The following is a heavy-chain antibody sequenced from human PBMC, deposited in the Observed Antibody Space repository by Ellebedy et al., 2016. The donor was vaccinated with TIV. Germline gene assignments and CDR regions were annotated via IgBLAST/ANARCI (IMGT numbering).Heavy chain of an antibody. CDR3: AREYSSSSGRVFDS. CDR1: GGTFSSYA. D-gene: IGHD6-6*01. J-gene: IGHJ4*02. Sequence: ASVKVSXXASGGTFSSYAISWVRQAPGQGLEWMGWINPNSGGANYAQKFQGRVTMTRDTSISTAYMELSRLRSDDTAVFYCAREYSSSSGRVFDSWGQGTLVTVSS. V-gene: IGHV1-2*02. CDR2: INPNSGGA.